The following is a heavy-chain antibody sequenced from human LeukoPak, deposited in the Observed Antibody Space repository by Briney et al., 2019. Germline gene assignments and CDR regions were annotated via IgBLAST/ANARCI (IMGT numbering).Heavy chain of an antibody. CDR1: GFSFSSYS. D-gene: IGHD3-3*01. CDR2: ISGSSSTT. CDR3: AREGVNSPDDTFDV. J-gene: IGHJ3*01. Sequence: GGSLRLSCAASGFSFSSYSMNWVRQAPGKGLEWVSYISGSSSTTYYADSVKGRFTISRDNAKSSLYLQMNSLRVEDTSVYYCAREGVNSPDDTFDVWGQGTMVTVSS. V-gene: IGHV3-48*01.